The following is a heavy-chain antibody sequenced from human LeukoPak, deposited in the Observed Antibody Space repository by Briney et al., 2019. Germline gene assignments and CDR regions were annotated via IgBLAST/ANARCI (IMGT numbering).Heavy chain of an antibody. V-gene: IGHV3-23*01. CDR1: GFTFSSYA. Sequence: PGGSLRLSCAASGFTFSSYAMSWVRQAPGKGLEWVSAISGSGGSTYYADSVKGRFTISRDNSKNTLYLQMNSLRAEDTAVYYCAKALLWFGESLPLDYWGQGTLVTVSS. D-gene: IGHD3-10*01. CDR2: ISGSGGST. J-gene: IGHJ4*02. CDR3: AKALLWFGESLPLDY.